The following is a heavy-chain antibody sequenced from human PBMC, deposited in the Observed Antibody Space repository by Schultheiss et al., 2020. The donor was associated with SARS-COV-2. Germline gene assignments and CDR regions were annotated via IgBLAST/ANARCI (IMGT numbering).Heavy chain of an antibody. D-gene: IGHD6-13*01. Sequence: GESLKISCAASGFTFSGSAMHWVRQASGKGLEWVGRIRSKANSYATAYAASVKGRFTISRDDSKNTAYLQMNSLKTEDTAVYYCTSQYSSSWLYYFDYWGQGTLVTVSS. V-gene: IGHV3-73*01. J-gene: IGHJ4*02. CDR1: GFTFSGSA. CDR3: TSQYSSSWLYYFDY. CDR2: IRSKANSYAT.